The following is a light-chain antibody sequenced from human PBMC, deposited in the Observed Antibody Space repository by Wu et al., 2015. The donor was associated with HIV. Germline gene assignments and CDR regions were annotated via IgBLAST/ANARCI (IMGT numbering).Light chain of an antibody. CDR3: QHYGRSPPYT. CDR1: QSVSNTY. V-gene: IGKV3-20*01. J-gene: IGKJ2*01. Sequence: EIVLTQSPGTLSLSPGERATLSCRASQSVSNTYLAWYQQRVGQAPRLLIYGASNRATGIADRFSGGGSGTDFTLTISRLEPEDFAVYYCQHYGRSPPYTFGQGTRLDXK. CDR2: GAS.